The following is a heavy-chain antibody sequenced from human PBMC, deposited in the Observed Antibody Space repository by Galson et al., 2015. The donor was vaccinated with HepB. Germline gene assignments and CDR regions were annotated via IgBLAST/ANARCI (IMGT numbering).Heavy chain of an antibody. CDR2: MNPNSGNT. CDR3: ARGSGIAATGIYLDH. J-gene: IGHJ4*02. D-gene: IGHD6-13*01. Sequence: AVKVSCKASGYTFTTFDMSWVRQAPGQGLEWMGWMNPNSGNTGLAQKFQGRVTMTRNTSISTAYMELSSLRSEDTAVYYCARGSGIAATGIYLDHWGQGALVTVAS. CDR1: GYTFTTFD. V-gene: IGHV1-8*01.